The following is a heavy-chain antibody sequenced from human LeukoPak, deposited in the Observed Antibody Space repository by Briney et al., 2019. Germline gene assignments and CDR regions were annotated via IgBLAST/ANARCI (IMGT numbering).Heavy chain of an antibody. CDR2: IYYSGST. D-gene: IGHD3-10*01. Sequence: SETLSLTCTVSGGSISSYYWSWIRQPPGKGLEWIGYIYYSGSTNYNPSLKSRVTISVDTSKNQFSLKLSSVTAADTAVYYCARWWDYGSGSYYRNWFDPWGQGTLVTVSS. CDR3: ARWWDYGSGSYYRNWFDP. V-gene: IGHV4-59*01. CDR1: GGSISSYY. J-gene: IGHJ5*02.